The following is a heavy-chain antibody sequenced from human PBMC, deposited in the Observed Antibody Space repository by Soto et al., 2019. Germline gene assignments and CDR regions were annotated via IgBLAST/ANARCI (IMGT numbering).Heavy chain of an antibody. CDR3: ARERNTGYSSSWKPGYYGMDV. CDR2: IIPIFGTA. Sequence: SVKVSCKASGGTFSSYAISWVRQAPGQGLEWMGGIIPIFGTANYAQKFQGRVTITADESTSTAYMELSSLRSEDTAVYYCARERNTGYSSSWKPGYYGMDVWGQGTTVTVSS. CDR1: GGTFSSYA. D-gene: IGHD6-13*01. V-gene: IGHV1-69*13. J-gene: IGHJ6*02.